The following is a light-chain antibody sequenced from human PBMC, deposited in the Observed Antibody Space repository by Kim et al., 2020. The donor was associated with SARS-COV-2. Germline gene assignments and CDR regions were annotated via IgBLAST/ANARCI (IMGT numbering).Light chain of an antibody. V-gene: IGKV4-1*01. J-gene: IGKJ1*01. CDR2: WAS. CDR1: QSGLHTSHNKNY. CDR3: QQYYSSPWT. Sequence: ATINCKSSQSGLHTSHNKNYLAWYQQKPGQHPKLLIYWASTRESGVPDRFSGSGSGTDFTLIISSLQAEDMAVYYCQQYYSSPWTFGQGTKVDIK.